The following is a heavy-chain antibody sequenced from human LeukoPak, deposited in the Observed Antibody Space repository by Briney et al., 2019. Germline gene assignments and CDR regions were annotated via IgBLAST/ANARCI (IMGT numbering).Heavy chain of an antibody. D-gene: IGHD3-10*01. CDR2: ISSNGGST. CDR3: ARAPGTYYDY. J-gene: IGHJ4*02. Sequence: PGGSLRLSCGASGFTFSNYGMHWVRLAPGKGLEYVSAISSNGGSTYYANSVKGRFTISRDNSKNTLYLQMGSLRAEDMAVYYCARAPGTYYDYWGQGTLVTVSS. CDR1: GFTFSNYG. V-gene: IGHV3-64*01.